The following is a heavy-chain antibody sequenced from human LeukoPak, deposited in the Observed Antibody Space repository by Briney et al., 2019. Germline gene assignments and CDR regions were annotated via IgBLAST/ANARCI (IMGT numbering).Heavy chain of an antibody. Sequence: SETLSLTCAVSGYSISSGYYWGWIRQPPGKGLEWIGSIYHSGSTYYNPSLKSRVTISVDTSKNQFSLRLSSVTAADTAVYYCARQEYYYDSSGSYFDYWGQGTLVTVSS. D-gene: IGHD3-22*01. J-gene: IGHJ4*02. CDR2: IYHSGST. V-gene: IGHV4-38-2*01. CDR1: GYSISSGYY. CDR3: ARQEYYYDSSGSYFDY.